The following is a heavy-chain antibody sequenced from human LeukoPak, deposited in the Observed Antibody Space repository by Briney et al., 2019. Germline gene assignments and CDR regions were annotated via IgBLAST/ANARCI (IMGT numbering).Heavy chain of an antibody. CDR1: GFTFSNFA. J-gene: IGHJ5*02. D-gene: IGHD3-22*01. V-gene: IGHV3-30-3*01. CDR3: AIDMGDSSGYLLHH. Sequence: GGSLRLSCAASGFTFSNFAMHWVRQAPGKGLEWLIIISYDGNKRFYADSVKGRFTVSRDNSKKTLYLQMNSLRTEDTALYYCAIDMGDSSGYLLHHWGQGTLVTVSS. CDR2: ISYDGNKR.